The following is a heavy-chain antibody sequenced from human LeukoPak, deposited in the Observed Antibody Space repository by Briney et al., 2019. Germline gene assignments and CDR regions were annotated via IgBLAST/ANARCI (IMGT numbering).Heavy chain of an antibody. V-gene: IGHV4-59*01. CDR1: GGSISSYY. CDR2: IYYSGST. Sequence: PSETLSLTCTVSGGSISSYYWSWIRQPPGKGLEWIGYIYYSGSTNYNPSLKSRVTISVDTSKNQFSLKLSSVTAADTAVYYCARGADYYGSGSYYYYYYGMDVWGQGTTATVSS. D-gene: IGHD3-10*01. CDR3: ARGADYYGSGSYYYYYYGMDV. J-gene: IGHJ6*02.